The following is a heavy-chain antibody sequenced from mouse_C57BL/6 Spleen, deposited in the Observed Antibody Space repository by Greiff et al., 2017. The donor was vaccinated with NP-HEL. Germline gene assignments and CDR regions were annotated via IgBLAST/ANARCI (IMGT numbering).Heavy chain of an antibody. CDR1: GYTFTSYG. J-gene: IGHJ1*03. D-gene: IGHD1-1*01. V-gene: IGHV1-81*01. CDR3: ASGVVATRYFDV. CDR2: IYPRSGNT. Sequence: VQLQQSGAELARPGASVKLSCKASGYTFTSYGISWVKQRTGQGLEWIGEIYPRSGNTYYNEKFKGKATLTADKSSSTAYMELRSLTSEDAAVYFCASGVVATRYFDVWGTGTTVTVSS.